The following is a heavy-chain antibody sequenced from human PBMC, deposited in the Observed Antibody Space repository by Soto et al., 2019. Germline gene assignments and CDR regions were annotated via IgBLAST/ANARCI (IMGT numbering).Heavy chain of an antibody. CDR2: IYYSGST. J-gene: IGHJ1*01. CDR1: GGSISSSSYY. CDR3: ARGLYGDPREYFQY. V-gene: IGHV4-39*01. D-gene: IGHD4-17*01. Sequence: SGTLSLTCTVSGGSISSSSYYWGWIRQPPGKGLEWIGSIYYSGSTYYNLSLKSRVTISVDTSKNQFSLKLTSVTAADTAVYYCARGLYGDPREYFQYWGQGTLVTVS.